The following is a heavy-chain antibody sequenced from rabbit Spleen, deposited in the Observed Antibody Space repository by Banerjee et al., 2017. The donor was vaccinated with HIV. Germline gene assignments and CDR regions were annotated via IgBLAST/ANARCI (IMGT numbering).Heavy chain of an antibody. Sequence: QSLEESGGDLVKPEGSLTLTCTASGFSFSSSYYMCWVRQAPGKGLECIACIYADRSGSTYYATWAKGRFTISRTSSTTVTLEMTSLTAADTATYFCARGSATMTMVITGYYLGLWGPGTLVTVS. CDR1: GFSFSSSYY. CDR2: IYADRSGST. J-gene: IGHJ4*01. V-gene: IGHV1S40*01. CDR3: ARGSATMTMVITGYYLGL. D-gene: IGHD2-1*01.